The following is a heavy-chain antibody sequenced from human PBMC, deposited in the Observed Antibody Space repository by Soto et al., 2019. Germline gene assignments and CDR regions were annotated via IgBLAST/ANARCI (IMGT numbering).Heavy chain of an antibody. CDR2: ISAYNGNT. CDR1: GYTFTSYG. Sequence: QVQLVQSGAEVKKPGASVKVSCKASGYTFTSYGISWVRQAPGQGLEWMGWISAYNGNTNYAQKLQGRVTMTTDTSTSTADMELRSLRCADAAVYYCARARRRGMGGATGGGYWGQGTLVTVSS. V-gene: IGHV1-18*01. CDR3: ARARRRGMGGATGGGY. J-gene: IGHJ4*02. D-gene: IGHD1-26*01.